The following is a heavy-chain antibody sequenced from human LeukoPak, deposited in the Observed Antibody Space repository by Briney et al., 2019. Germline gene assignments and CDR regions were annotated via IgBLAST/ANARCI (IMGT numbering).Heavy chain of an antibody. J-gene: IGHJ4*02. Sequence: SETLSLTCTVSGGSISSYYWSWIRQPPGKGLEWIGYIYYSGSTNYNPSLKSRVTTSVDTSKNQFSLKLSSVTAADTAVFYCARGTRQSSNHYFDYWGQGTLVTVSS. CDR1: GGSISSYY. D-gene: IGHD4-11*01. CDR3: ARGTRQSSNHYFDY. V-gene: IGHV4-59*01. CDR2: IYYSGST.